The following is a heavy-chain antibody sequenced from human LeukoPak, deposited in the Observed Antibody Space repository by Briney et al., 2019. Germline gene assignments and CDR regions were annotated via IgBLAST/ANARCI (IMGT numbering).Heavy chain of an antibody. CDR2: IYYSGST. J-gene: IGHJ4*02. CDR1: GGSISSYY. CDR3: ARSPQYYYILTGYSFDY. D-gene: IGHD3-9*01. Sequence: PSETLSLTCTVSGGSISSYYWSWIRQPPGKGLEWSGYIYYSGSTNYNPSPKSRVTISVDTSKNQFSLKLSSVTAADTAVYYCARSPQYYYILTGYSFDYGGQGTLVTVSS. V-gene: IGHV4-59*08.